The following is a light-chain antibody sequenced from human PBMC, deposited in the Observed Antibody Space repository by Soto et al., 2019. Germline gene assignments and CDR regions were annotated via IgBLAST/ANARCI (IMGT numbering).Light chain of an antibody. Sequence: EIVLTQSPVTLSLSPGERATLSCRASQSVSSYLVWYQQKPGQAPRLLIYDASNRATGIPARFSGSGSGTDFTLTISSLEPEVFAVYYCQQHSNWQITFGGGTKVEIK. CDR2: DAS. CDR1: QSVSSY. J-gene: IGKJ4*01. V-gene: IGKV3-11*01. CDR3: QQHSNWQIT.